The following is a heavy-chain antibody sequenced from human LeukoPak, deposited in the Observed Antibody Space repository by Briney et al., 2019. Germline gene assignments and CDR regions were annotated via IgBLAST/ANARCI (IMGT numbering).Heavy chain of an antibody. CDR3: ASYYYDSSGYLLAFDY. CDR2: IYYSGST. D-gene: IGHD3-22*01. J-gene: IGHJ4*02. CDR1: GGSISSYY. V-gene: IGHV4-39*07. Sequence: SETLSLTCTVSGGSISSYYWSWIRQPPGKGLEWIGSIYYSGSTYYNPSLKSRVTISVDTSKNQFSLKLSSVTAADTAVYYCASYYYDSSGYLLAFDYWGQGTLVTVSS.